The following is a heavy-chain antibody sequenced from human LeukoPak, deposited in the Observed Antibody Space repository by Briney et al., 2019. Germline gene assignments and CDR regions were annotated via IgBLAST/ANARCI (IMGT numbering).Heavy chain of an antibody. CDR2: ISYDGSNK. CDR3: ARSPYYGDSGELDY. J-gene: IGHJ4*02. Sequence: GSLRLSCAASGFTFSSYAMHWVRQAPGKGLEWVAVISYDGSNKYYADSVKGRFTISRDNSKNTLYLQMNSLRAEDTAVYYCARSPYYGDSGELDYWGQGTLVTVSS. D-gene: IGHD4-17*01. V-gene: IGHV3-30*04. CDR1: GFTFSSYA.